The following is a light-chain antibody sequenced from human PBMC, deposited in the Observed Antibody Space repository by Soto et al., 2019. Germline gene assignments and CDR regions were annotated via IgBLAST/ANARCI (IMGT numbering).Light chain of an antibody. V-gene: IGLV2-14*01. Sequence: QSVLTQPASVSGSPGQSITISCTGTSSDVGGYNDVSWYQQHPGKAPKLMIYEVSNRPSGVSNRFSGSKSGNTASLTISGLQAEDDAYYYCSSYTSSSAWVFGGGTKLTVL. CDR1: SSDVGGYND. CDR2: EVS. CDR3: SSYTSSSAWV. J-gene: IGLJ3*02.